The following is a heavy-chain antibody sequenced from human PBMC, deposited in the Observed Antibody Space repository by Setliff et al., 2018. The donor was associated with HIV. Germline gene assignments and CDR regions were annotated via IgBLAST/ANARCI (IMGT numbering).Heavy chain of an antibody. CDR1: GFSLSDYY. CDR3: ARVHRGGSSWTDLSSAAFDY. D-gene: IGHD2-2*01. Sequence: GGSLRLSCVASGFSLSDYYMTWIRQPPGKGPEWVSYITTRSTYTDYSDSVQGRFTISRDDAKNSLFLQMNSLRVEGTAVYYCARVHRGGSSWTDLSSAAFDYWGQGILGTVSS. CDR2: ITTRSTYT. J-gene: IGHJ4*02. V-gene: IGHV3-11*05.